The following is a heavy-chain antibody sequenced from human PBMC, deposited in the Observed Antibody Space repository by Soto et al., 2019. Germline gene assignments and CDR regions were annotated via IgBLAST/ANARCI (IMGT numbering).Heavy chain of an antibody. J-gene: IGHJ6*03. V-gene: IGHV3-23*01. Sequence: GGSLRLSCAASGFTFSSYAMTWVRQAPGKGLEWVSGISGSGGNTYYADSVKGRFTISRDNSKNTLYLQMNSLRAEDTAVYYWATGGPLPDYYYYYMDVWGKGTTVTVSS. CDR1: GFTFSSYA. D-gene: IGHD2-2*01. CDR3: ATGGPLPDYYYYYMDV. CDR2: ISGSGGNT.